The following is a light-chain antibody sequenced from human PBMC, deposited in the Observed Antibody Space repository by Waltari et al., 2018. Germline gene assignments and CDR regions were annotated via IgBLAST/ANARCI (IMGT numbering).Light chain of an antibody. V-gene: IGKV3-20*01. CDR3: QHYVRLPAT. J-gene: IGKJ1*01. CDR2: GAS. CDR1: QSVSRS. Sequence: IVLTQSPGTLSLSPGERATLSCRASQSVSRSLAWYQQKPGQAPKLLIYGASTRATGIQDRVSGSGAGTDFSLTISSLEPEDFAIYFGQHYVRLPATFGQGTKVEIK.